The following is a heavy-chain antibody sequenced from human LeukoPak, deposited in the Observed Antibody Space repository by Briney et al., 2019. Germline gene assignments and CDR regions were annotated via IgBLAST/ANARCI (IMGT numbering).Heavy chain of an antibody. CDR3: ARHGLSSDY. D-gene: IGHD2-8*01. CDR2: IHTIGNT. J-gene: IGHJ4*02. Sequence: TLSLTCTVSGASINSGNYYWDWIRQPAGKGLEWIGRIHTIGNTSYNPSLKSRITISLDTSKNQVSLNLTSVTAADTAVYYCARHGLSSDYWGQGTLVTVSS. CDR1: GASINSGNYY. V-gene: IGHV4-61*02.